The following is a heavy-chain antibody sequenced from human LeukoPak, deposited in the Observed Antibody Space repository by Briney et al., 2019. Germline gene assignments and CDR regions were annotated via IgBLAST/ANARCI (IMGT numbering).Heavy chain of an antibody. CDR1: GYTFTSYY. Sequence: ASVKVSCHASGYTFTSYYMHWVRQAPGQGLEWMGIINPSGGSTSYAQKFQGRVTMTRDTSTSTVYMELSSLRSEDTAVYYCARDSGYSGYDYYFDYWGQGTLVTVSS. D-gene: IGHD5-12*01. CDR2: INPSGGST. J-gene: IGHJ4*02. CDR3: ARDSGYSGYDYYFDY. V-gene: IGHV1-46*01.